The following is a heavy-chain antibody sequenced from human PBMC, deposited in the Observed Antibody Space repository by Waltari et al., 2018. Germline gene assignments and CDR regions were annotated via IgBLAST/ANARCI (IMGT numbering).Heavy chain of an antibody. CDR3: ARDPATKKREWELPDAFDI. V-gene: IGHV4-61*02. CDR2: IYTSGST. J-gene: IGHJ3*02. D-gene: IGHD1-26*01. CDR1: GGSISSGSYY. Sequence: QVQLQESGPGLVKPSQTLSLTCTVSGGSISSGSYYWSWIRPPAGTGLEWIGRIYTSGSTNSNPSLKSRVTISVDTSKNQFSLKLSSVTAADTAVYYCARDPATKKREWELPDAFDIWGQGTMVTVSS.